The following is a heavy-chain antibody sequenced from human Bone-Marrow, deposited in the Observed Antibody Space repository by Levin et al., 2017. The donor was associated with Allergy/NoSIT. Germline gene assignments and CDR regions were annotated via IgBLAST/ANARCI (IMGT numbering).Heavy chain of an antibody. CDR3: ALKMSFGYFGLDV. D-gene: IGHD3/OR15-3a*01. Sequence: ASVKVSCKASGGTFSTYTFNWVRQAPGQGLEWMGGIIPIFGTAEYAQKFQGRVTITADGSTSTAYMELGSLRSEDTAVYFCALKMSFGYFGLDVWGQGTTVTVTS. J-gene: IGHJ6*02. CDR2: IIPIFGTA. V-gene: IGHV1-69*13. CDR1: GGTFSTYT.